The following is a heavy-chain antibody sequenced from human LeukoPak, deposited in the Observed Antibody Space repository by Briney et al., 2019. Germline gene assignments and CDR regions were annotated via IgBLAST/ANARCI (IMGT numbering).Heavy chain of an antibody. D-gene: IGHD4-23*01. CDR3: ARLLLRYGGTDDAFDI. CDR1: GYTFTSYA. V-gene: IGHV1-3*01. CDR2: INAGNGNT. J-gene: IGHJ3*02. Sequence: AASVKVSCKASGYTFTSYAMHWVRQAPGQRLEWMGWINAGNGNTKYSQKFQGRVTITRDTSASTAYMELRSLRSDDTAVYYCARLLLRYGGTDDAFDIWGQGTMVTVSS.